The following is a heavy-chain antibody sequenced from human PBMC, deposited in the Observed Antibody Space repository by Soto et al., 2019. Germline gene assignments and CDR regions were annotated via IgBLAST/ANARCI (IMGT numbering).Heavy chain of an antibody. CDR3: AREPSSSTTHYYDMEV. Sequence: GASVKVSCRAPVSTFTSYGISWGRQAPGQELEWMGRISAYNGNTNYAQKLQGRVTMTTDTSTSTAYMELRSLRSDDTAVYYCAREPSSSTTHYYDMEVWRQGTTLTVSS. CDR1: VSTFTSYG. V-gene: IGHV1-18*01. J-gene: IGHJ6*02. D-gene: IGHD6-13*01. CDR2: ISAYNGNT.